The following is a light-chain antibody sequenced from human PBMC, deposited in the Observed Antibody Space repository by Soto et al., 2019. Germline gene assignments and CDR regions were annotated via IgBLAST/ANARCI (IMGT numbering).Light chain of an antibody. Sequence: DIVMTQSPDSLAVSLGERATINCKSSQSVLHSSNNKNTLAWYQQKSGQSPRLLIYGASSRATGIPDRFSGSGSGTDFTLTISRLEPEDFAVYYCQQYGSSLTFGQGTKVDIK. CDR2: GAS. J-gene: IGKJ1*01. V-gene: IGKV4-1*01. CDR1: QSVLHSSNNKNT. CDR3: QQYGSSLT.